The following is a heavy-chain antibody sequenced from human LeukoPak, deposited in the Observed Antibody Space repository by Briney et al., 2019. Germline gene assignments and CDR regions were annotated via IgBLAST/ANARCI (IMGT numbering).Heavy chain of an antibody. Sequence: GGSLRLSCAASGFTFSSHAMSWVRQAPGKGLEWVSAISGSGGSTYYADSVKGRFTISRDNPKNTLYLQMNSLRAEDTAVYYCATIPGIAVAGTNLFDYWGQGTLVTVSS. V-gene: IGHV3-23*01. CDR2: ISGSGGST. CDR3: ATIPGIAVAGTNLFDY. CDR1: GFTFSSHA. D-gene: IGHD6-19*01. J-gene: IGHJ4*02.